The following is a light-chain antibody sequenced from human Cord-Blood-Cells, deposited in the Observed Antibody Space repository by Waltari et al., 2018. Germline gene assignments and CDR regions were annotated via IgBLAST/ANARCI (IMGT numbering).Light chain of an antibody. CDR2: GAS. CDR1: QSVSSSY. CDR3: QQYGSSPLT. J-gene: IGKJ4*01. Sequence: EIVLPQSPGTLSLSLGARATLSCRASQSVSSSYLAWYQQKPGQAPRPLIDGASSRATGIQDRFSGSGSGTDFTLTISRLEPEDFAVYYCQQYGSSPLTFGGGTKVEIK. V-gene: IGKV3-20*01.